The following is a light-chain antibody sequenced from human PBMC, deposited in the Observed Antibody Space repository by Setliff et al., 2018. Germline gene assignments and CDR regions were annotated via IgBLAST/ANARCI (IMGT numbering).Light chain of an antibody. CDR3: QSYDSSLTVTV. CDR2: GNN. CDR1: SSNIGAGFS. J-gene: IGLJ1*01. Sequence: QSVLTQPPSVSGAPGQRVTISCTGSSSNIGAGFSVHWYQQLPGTAPKVLIYGNNNRPSGVPDRFSGSKSGTSASLAIAGLQAEDEADYYCQSYDSSLTVTVFGTGTKVTVL. V-gene: IGLV1-40*01.